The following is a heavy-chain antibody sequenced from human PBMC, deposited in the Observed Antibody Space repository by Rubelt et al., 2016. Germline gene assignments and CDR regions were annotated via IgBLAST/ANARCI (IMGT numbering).Heavy chain of an antibody. V-gene: IGHV4-39*01. CDR3: VGQDDGDVKYRAFDI. CDR1: GGSISNDNYY. Sequence: QLQLQESGPRLVKLSETLSLTCSVSGGSISNDNYYWGWIRQPPGEGLEWIGSIFHGGKTYYNPTLRSRVTISVDPSKNHFSLRVTVCTAPERVVYYCVGQDDGDVKYRAFDIWGQGTMVTVSS. CDR2: IFHGGKT. J-gene: IGHJ3*02. D-gene: IGHD4-17*01.